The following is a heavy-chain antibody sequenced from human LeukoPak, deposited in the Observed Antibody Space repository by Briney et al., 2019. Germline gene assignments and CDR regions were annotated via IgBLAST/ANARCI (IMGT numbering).Heavy chain of an antibody. CDR3: ARLSPIWWFY. J-gene: IGHJ4*02. CDR2: IYYDGIT. D-gene: IGHD2-21*01. CDR1: GGSISSSSHY. V-gene: IGHV4-39*01. Sequence: SETLSLTCTVSGGSISSSSHYWGWIRQPPGKGLEWIGSIYYDGITYYNPSLKSRVTISSDTSKNQFPLKLTSVTAADTAVYYCARLSPIWWFYWGQGTLVTVSS.